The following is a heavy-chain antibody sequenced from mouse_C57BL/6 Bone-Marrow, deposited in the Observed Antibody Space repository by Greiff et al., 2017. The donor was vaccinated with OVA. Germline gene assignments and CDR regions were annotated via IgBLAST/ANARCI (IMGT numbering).Heavy chain of an antibody. V-gene: IGHV1-26*01. CDR1: GYTFTDYY. Sequence: EVQLQQSGPELVKPGASVKISCKASGYTFTDYYMNWVKQSHGKSLAWIGDINPNNGGTSSNQKFKGKATLTVDKSSSTAYMELLSLTSEDSAVYYCHYYGSSSDWYFDVWGTGTTVTVSS. J-gene: IGHJ1*03. CDR2: INPNNGGT. D-gene: IGHD1-1*01. CDR3: HYYGSSSDWYFDV.